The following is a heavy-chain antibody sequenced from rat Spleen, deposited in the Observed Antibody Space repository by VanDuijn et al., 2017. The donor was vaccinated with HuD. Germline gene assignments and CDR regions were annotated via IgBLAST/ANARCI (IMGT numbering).Heavy chain of an antibody. J-gene: IGHJ2*01. CDR2: IWNNGST. CDR3: TGGPPRDDGNYYCGYYFDY. CDR1: RFSLSNYG. V-gene: IGHV2-13*01. Sequence: VQLKESGPGLVQPSQTLSLPCTVSRFSLSNYGLFWVRQPPGKGLARLGGIWNNGSTNYNSARKNRRNISRDTSKNQVFLKMTSLQTEDTAIYFCTGGPPRDDGNYYCGYYFDYWGQGVMVTVSS. D-gene: IGHD1-12*02.